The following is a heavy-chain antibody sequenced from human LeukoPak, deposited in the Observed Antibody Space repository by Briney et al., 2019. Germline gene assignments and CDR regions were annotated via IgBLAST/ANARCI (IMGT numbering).Heavy chain of an antibody. J-gene: IGHJ6*02. Sequence: SGGSLRLSCAASGFTFSSYSMNWVRQAPGKGLEWVSSISSSSSYIYYADSVKGRFTISRDNAKNSLYLQTNSLRAEDTAVYYCARALDFSGMDVWGQGTTVTVSS. CDR2: ISSSSSYI. D-gene: IGHD2/OR15-2a*01. V-gene: IGHV3-21*01. CDR1: GFTFSSYS. CDR3: ARALDFSGMDV.